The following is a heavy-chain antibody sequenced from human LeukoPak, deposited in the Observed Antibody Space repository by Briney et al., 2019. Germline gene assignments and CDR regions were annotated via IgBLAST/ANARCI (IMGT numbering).Heavy chain of an antibody. Sequence: PSETLSLTCTVSGGSISSYYWSWIRQPPGKGLEWIGYIYYSGSTNYNPSLKSRVTISVDTSKNQFSLKLSSVTAADTAVYYCARSYDFWSGYYLHYWGQGTLVTVSS. D-gene: IGHD3-3*01. V-gene: IGHV4-59*01. CDR1: GGSISSYY. CDR3: ARSYDFWSGYYLHY. J-gene: IGHJ4*02. CDR2: IYYSGST.